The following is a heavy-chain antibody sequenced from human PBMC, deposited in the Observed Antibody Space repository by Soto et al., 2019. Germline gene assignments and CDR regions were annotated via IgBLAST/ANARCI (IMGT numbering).Heavy chain of an antibody. Sequence: GGSLRLSCAASGVTFGSYAMSWVRQAPGKGLEWVSGISCGGDMTNYADSVKGRFTISRDNAKNTLYLQMNSLRAEDTAVYYCARVPFYYGDYAYYFDYWGQGTLVTVSS. CDR1: GVTFGSYA. CDR2: ISCGGDMT. J-gene: IGHJ4*02. V-gene: IGHV3-23*01. D-gene: IGHD4-17*01. CDR3: ARVPFYYGDYAYYFDY.